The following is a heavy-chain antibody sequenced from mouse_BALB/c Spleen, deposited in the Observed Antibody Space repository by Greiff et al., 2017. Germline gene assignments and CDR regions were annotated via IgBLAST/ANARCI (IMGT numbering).Heavy chain of an antibody. CDR3: ARLGPAWFAY. V-gene: IGHV5-12-2*01. CDR1: GFTFSSYT. D-gene: IGHD4-1*01. J-gene: IGHJ3*01. CDR2: ISNGGGST. Sequence: EVQLVESGGGLVQPGGSLKLSCAASGFTFSSYTMSWVRQTPEKRLEWVAYISNGGGSTYYPDTVKGRFTISRDNAKNTLYLKVISLKSEDTAMYYCARLGPAWFAYWGQGTLVTVSA.